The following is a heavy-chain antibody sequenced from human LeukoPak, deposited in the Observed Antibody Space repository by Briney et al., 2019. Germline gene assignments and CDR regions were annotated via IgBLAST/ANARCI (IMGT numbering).Heavy chain of an antibody. CDR3: ARAVLYYYYGMDV. Sequence: SETLSLTCTVSGGSISSGAYYWTWIRQHPGKGLERIGYTHYSGSTYYNPSLKSRVTISVDTSKNQFSLKLSSMTAADTAVYYCARAVLYYYYGMDVWGQGTTVTVSS. CDR2: THYSGST. V-gene: IGHV4-31*03. D-gene: IGHD1-14*01. CDR1: GGSISSGAYY. J-gene: IGHJ6*02.